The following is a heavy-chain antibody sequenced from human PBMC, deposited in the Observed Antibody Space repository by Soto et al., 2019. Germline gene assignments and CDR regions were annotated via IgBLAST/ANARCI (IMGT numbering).Heavy chain of an antibody. V-gene: IGHV3-30-3*01. D-gene: IGHD3-10*01. CDR3: ARIVLLWFGKDAFDI. CDR2: ISYDGSNK. Sequence: GGSLRLSCAASGFTFSSYAMHWVRQAPGKGLEWVAVISYDGSNKYYADSVKGRFTISRDNSKNTLYLQMNSLRAEDTAVYYCARIVLLWFGKDAFDIWGQGTMVTVSS. J-gene: IGHJ3*02. CDR1: GFTFSSYA.